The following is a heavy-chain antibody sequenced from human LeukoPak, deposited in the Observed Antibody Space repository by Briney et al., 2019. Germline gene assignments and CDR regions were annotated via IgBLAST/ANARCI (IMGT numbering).Heavy chain of an antibody. CDR2: IIPIFGTA. D-gene: IGHD3-9*01. CDR1: GGTFSSYA. V-gene: IGHV1-69*13. Sequence: GASVKVSCKASGGTFSSYAISWVRQAPGQGLEWMGGIIPIFGTANYAQKFQGRVTITADESTSTAYTELSSLRSEDTAVYYCARLLRYFDWAYGMDVWGKGTTVTVSS. CDR3: ARLLRYFDWAYGMDV. J-gene: IGHJ6*04.